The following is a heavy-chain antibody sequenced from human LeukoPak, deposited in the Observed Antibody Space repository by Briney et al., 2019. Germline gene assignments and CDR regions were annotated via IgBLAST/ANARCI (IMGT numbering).Heavy chain of an antibody. J-gene: IGHJ4*02. Sequence: GGSLRLSCAASGFTFSNAWKSWVRQAPGKGLEWVGRIKSKTDGGTTDYAAPVKGRFTISRDDSKNTLYLQMNSLKTEDTAVYYCTTDGGDFWSGYFDYWGQGTLVTVSS. CDR2: IKSKTDGGTT. CDR3: TTDGGDFWSGYFDY. CDR1: GFTFSNAW. V-gene: IGHV3-15*01. D-gene: IGHD3-3*01.